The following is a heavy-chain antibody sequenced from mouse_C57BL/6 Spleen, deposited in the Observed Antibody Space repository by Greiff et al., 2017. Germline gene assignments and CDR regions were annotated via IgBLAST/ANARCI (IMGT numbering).Heavy chain of an antibody. J-gene: IGHJ1*03. Sequence: QVQLQQSGAELVRPGTSVKVSCKASGYAFTNYFIEWVKQRPGKGLEWIGVINPGSGGTNYTEKFKGKATLTADKSSSTAYMQLSSLTSEDSAVYVCAREGDYDRYFDVWGTGTTVTVSS. V-gene: IGHV1-54*01. CDR2: INPGSGGT. CDR1: GYAFTNYF. CDR3: AREGDYDRYFDV. D-gene: IGHD2-4*01.